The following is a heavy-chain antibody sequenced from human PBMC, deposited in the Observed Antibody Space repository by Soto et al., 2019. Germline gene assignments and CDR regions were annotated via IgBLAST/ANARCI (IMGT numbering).Heavy chain of an antibody. D-gene: IGHD4-17*01. V-gene: IGHV4-59*01. Sequence: KTSETLSLTCTVSGGSISSYYWSWIRQPPGKGLEWIGYIYYSGSTNYNPSLKSRVTISVDTSKNQFSLKLSSVTAADTAVYYCARDKHDYGDYNWFDPWGQGTLVTVSS. J-gene: IGHJ5*02. CDR1: GGSISSYY. CDR3: ARDKHDYGDYNWFDP. CDR2: IYYSGST.